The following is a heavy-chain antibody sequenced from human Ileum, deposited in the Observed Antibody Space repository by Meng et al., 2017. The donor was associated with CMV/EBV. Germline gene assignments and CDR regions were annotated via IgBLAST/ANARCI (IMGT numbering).Heavy chain of an antibody. D-gene: IGHD6-13*01. CDR2: IFFSGNT. CDR3: ARFRIAALGNLFDP. V-gene: IGHV4-30-4*08. J-gene: IGHJ5*02. Sequence: HVQLEESDTGLVTTSQPRSLRCTVSGSSISSGYYDWSWIRQPPGKVLEWIGYIFFSGNTYYNPSLNNRVIISIDTPRNQFSLKVDSVTAADTAVYYCARFRIAALGNLFDPWGHGTLVTVSS. CDR1: GSSISSGYYD.